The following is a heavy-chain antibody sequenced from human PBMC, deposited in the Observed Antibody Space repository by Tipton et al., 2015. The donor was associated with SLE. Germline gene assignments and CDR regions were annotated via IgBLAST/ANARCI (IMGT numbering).Heavy chain of an antibody. J-gene: IGHJ3*02. Sequence: TLSLTCTVSGGSISTYYWNWIRQPPGKGLGWIGFIYYTGSTNYNPSLKSRVTISDDTSKNQFSLNLSSVTAADTAVYYCASDGNVGAFDIWGQGTMVTVSS. CDR1: GGSISTYY. D-gene: IGHD1-1*01. CDR2: IYYTGST. V-gene: IGHV4-59*01. CDR3: ASDGNVGAFDI.